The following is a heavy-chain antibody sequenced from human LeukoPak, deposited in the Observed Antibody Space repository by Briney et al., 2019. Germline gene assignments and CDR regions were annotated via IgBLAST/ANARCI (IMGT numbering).Heavy chain of an antibody. CDR2: ISYDGSNK. J-gene: IGHJ4*02. D-gene: IGHD5-12*01. V-gene: IGHV3-30-3*01. Sequence: GSLRLSCAASGFTFSSYAMHWVRQAPGKGLEWVAVISYDGSNKYYADSVKGRFTISRDNSKNTLYLQMNSLRAEDTAVYYCAKGDSGYDPYHFDHWGQGTLVTVSS. CDR3: AKGDSGYDPYHFDH. CDR1: GFTFSSYA.